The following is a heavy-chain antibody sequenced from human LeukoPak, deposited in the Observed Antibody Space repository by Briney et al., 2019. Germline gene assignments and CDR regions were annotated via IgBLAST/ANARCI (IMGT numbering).Heavy chain of an antibody. CDR2: ISGSGGST. Sequence: GGSLRLSCAASGFTFSSYAMSWVRQAPGKGLEWVSAISGSGGSTYYADSVKGRFTISRDNSKNTLYLQMNSLRAEDTAVYYCAKAEREWPARRGGFQDYWGQGTLVTVSS. CDR1: GFTFSSYA. CDR3: AKAEREWPARRGGFQDY. D-gene: IGHD3-3*01. J-gene: IGHJ4*02. V-gene: IGHV3-23*01.